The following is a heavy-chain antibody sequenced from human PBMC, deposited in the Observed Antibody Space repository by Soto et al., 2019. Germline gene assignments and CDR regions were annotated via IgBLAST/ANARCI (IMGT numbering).Heavy chain of an antibody. D-gene: IGHD2-21*01. CDR1: GFIFSAYG. V-gene: IGHV3-33*01. Sequence: QVHLVESGGGAAQAGRSLRVSCATSGFIFSAYGMHWVRQAPGKGLEWVAFINYDGSSKFYGDSVKGRFTVSRDNSKNTLFLQLNSLRGEDTATYYCARCKQKVIHCAMDVWGQGATVTVTS. J-gene: IGHJ6*02. CDR2: INYDGSSK. CDR3: ARCKQKVIHCAMDV.